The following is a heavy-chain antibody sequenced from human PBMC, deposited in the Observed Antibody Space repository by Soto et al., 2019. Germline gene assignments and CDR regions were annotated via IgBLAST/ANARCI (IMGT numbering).Heavy chain of an antibody. CDR1: GFPFSKYG. Sequence: GGSLRLSCAASGFPFSKYGVSWVRQTPGKGLEWLADIKQDGSTKYFLDSVKGRFTISRDNADNSLSLQMNSLRAEDTAVYYCARDSNDYGDYGWYFDLWGRGTLVTVSS. CDR3: ARDSNDYGDYGWYFDL. D-gene: IGHD4-17*01. J-gene: IGHJ2*01. V-gene: IGHV3-7*01. CDR2: IKQDGSTK.